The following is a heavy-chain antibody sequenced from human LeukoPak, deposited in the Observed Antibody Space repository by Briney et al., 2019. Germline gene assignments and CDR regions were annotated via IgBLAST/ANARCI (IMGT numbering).Heavy chain of an antibody. Sequence: GGSLRLSCAASGFTFNKYWMRWVRRAPGKGLERVANIKPEGSEKYYVDSVKGRFTISRDNAKNSLYLQMNSLRAEDTAVYYCAARDYDFWSGYYGALDYYGMDVWGQGTTVTVSS. D-gene: IGHD3-3*01. V-gene: IGHV3-7*03. CDR1: GFTFNKYW. CDR2: IKPEGSEK. J-gene: IGHJ6*02. CDR3: AARDYDFWSGYYGALDYYGMDV.